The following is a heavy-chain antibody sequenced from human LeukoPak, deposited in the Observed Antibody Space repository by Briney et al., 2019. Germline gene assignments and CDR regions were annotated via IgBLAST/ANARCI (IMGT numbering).Heavy chain of an antibody. CDR2: IYTSGST. CDR1: GGSISSGSYH. J-gene: IGHJ4*02. D-gene: IGHD6-13*01. CDR3: ARDVAAAGNDY. Sequence: SETLSLTCTVSGGSISSGSYHWSWIRQPAGKGLEWIGRIYTSGSTNYNPSLKSRVTISVDTSKNQFSLKLSSVTAADTAVYYCARDVAAAGNDYWGQGTLVTVSS. V-gene: IGHV4-61*02.